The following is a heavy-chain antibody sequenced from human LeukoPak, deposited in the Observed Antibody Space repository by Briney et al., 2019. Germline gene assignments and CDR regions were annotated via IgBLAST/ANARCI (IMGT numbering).Heavy chain of an antibody. D-gene: IGHD6-25*01. J-gene: IGHJ6*03. CDR3: AREAPTAPTMDV. CDR1: GFTFSRYW. Sequence: PGGSLRLSCVASGFTFSRYWMHWVRQAPGKGLEWVSSISSSSSYIYYADSVKGRFTISRDNAKNSLYLQMNSLRAEDTAVYYCAREAPTAPTMDVWGKGTTVTVSS. CDR2: ISSSSSYI. V-gene: IGHV3-21*01.